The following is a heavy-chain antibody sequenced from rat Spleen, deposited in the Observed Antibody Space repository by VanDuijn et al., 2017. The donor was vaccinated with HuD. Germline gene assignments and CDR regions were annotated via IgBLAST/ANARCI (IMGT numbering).Heavy chain of an antibody. D-gene: IGHD1-5*01. CDR2: ISTSGSRT. CDR1: GFTFSNYY. V-gene: IGHV5-27*01. J-gene: IGHJ3*01. Sequence: EVQLVESGGGLVQPGRSLKLSCAASGFTFSNYYMAWVRQAPKKGLEWVATISTSGSRTYYPDSVKGRFTISRDNAKSTLYLQMDSLRSEDTATYYCTTFPNRYNSGWFAYWGQGTLVTVSS. CDR3: TTFPNRYNSGWFAY.